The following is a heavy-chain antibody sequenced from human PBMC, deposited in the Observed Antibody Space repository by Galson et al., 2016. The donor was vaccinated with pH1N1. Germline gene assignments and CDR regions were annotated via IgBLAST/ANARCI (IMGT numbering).Heavy chain of an antibody. CDR1: GFTFSNYW. CDR3: ARALAVAESY. V-gene: IGHV3-7*01. Sequence: SLRLSCAASGFTFSNYWKNWVRQAPGKGLEWVANIKQDGSEKYYVDSVKGRFTVSRDNAKNSVYLQMNSLRVEDTAVYYCARALAVAESYWGQGTLVTVSS. D-gene: IGHD6-19*01. CDR2: IKQDGSEK. J-gene: IGHJ4*02.